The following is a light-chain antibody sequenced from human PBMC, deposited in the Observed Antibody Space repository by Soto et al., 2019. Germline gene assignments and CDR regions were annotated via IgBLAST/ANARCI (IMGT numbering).Light chain of an antibody. Sequence: EMLLTQSPATLSLSPGESATLSCRASQNVGNNLAWYQQKSGQPHRLLIHTASSRATGIPARFRVSGSRTDFNLTIISLEPEDIAVYYCQERSRWPRATFGGGTKVEMK. V-gene: IGKV3-11*01. CDR3: QERSRWPRAT. J-gene: IGKJ4*01. CDR1: QNVGNN. CDR2: TAS.